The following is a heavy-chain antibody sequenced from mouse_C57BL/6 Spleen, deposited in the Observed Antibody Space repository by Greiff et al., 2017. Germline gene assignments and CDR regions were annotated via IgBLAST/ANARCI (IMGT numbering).Heavy chain of an antibody. V-gene: IGHV1-59*01. CDR2: IDPSDSYT. D-gene: IGHD2-3*01. J-gene: IGHJ4*01. Sequence: QVQLQQPGAELVRPGTSVKLSCKASGYTFTSYWMHWVKQRPGQGLEWIGVIDPSDSYTNYNQKFKGKATLTVDTSSSTAYMQLSSLTSEDSAVYYGAREDDGYRVAMDDWGQGTSGTVSS. CDR3: AREDDGYRVAMDD. CDR1: GYTFTSYW.